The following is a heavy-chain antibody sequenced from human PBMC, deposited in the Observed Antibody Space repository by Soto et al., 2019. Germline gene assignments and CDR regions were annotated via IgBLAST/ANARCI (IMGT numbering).Heavy chain of an antibody. CDR1: GFTFSSYW. D-gene: IGHD3-16*02. Sequence: GGSLRLSCAASGFTFSSYWMSWVRQAPGKGLEWVANIKQDGSEKYYVDSVKGRFTISRDNAKNSLYLQMNSLRAEDTAVYYCARDRYDYIWGSYHAFDIWGQGTMVTVSS. V-gene: IGHV3-7*01. J-gene: IGHJ3*02. CDR2: IKQDGSEK. CDR3: ARDRYDYIWGSYHAFDI.